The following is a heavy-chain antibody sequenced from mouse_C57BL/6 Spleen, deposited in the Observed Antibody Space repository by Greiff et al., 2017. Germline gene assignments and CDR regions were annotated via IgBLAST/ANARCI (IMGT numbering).Heavy chain of an antibody. CDR3: TRYHLDY. V-gene: IGHV1-15*01. CDR2: IDPETGGT. CDR1: GYTFTDYE. Sequence: VQRVESGAELVRPGASVTLSCKASGYTFTDYEMHWVKQTPVHGLEWIGAIDPETGGTAYNQKFKGKAILTADKSSSTAYMELRSLTSEDSAVYYCTRYHLDYWGQGTTLTVSS. J-gene: IGHJ2*01.